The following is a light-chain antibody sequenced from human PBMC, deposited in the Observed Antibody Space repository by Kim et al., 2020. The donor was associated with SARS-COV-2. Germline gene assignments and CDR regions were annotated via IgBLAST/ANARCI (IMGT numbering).Light chain of an antibody. CDR2: FDT. Sequence: SYELTQPPSVSVAPGETARITCGGPNIESKSVHWYQQVAGQAPVLVISFDTDRPSGIPERFSGSNSGNTATLTISRVEAGDEADYYCQVWHSSTNQGVFG. CDR3: QVWHSSTNQGV. V-gene: IGLV3-21*04. J-gene: IGLJ1*01. CDR1: NIESKS.